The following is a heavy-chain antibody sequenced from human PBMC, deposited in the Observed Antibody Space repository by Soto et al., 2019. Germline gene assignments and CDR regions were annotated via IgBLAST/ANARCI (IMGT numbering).Heavy chain of an antibody. CDR2: ISGSAEIT. CDR3: AHPRGYGVFDAYDF. V-gene: IGHV3-23*01. J-gene: IGHJ3*01. CDR1: GFTFSTYA. D-gene: IGHD4-17*01. Sequence: EVQLLESGGGLVQPGGSLRLSCAASGFTFSTYAMSWVRQAPGKGLEWVSAISGSAEITYYADSVKGRFTISRDNSINMLYPQMNSLRTEDTAVYYCAHPRGYGVFDAYDFWGQGAMVTVSS.